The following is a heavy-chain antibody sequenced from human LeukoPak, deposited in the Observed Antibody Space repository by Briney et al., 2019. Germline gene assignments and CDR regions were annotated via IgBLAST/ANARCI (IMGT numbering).Heavy chain of an antibody. CDR1: GYTFANFG. D-gene: IGHD2-2*02. Sequence: ASVKVTCKASGYTFANFGITWVRQAPGQGLEWMGWISVYNGNTNYAQNLQGRVTLTTDTSTSTAYMELRSLRSDDTALYYCARTCSSSSCYMVHWGQGTLVTVSS. V-gene: IGHV1-18*01. CDR2: ISVYNGNT. CDR3: ARTCSSSSCYMVH. J-gene: IGHJ4*02.